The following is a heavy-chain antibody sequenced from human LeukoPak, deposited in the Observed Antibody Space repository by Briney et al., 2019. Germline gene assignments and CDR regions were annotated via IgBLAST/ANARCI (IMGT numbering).Heavy chain of an antibody. CDR2: ISAYNGNT. Sequence: GSSVKVSCTASGYTFTCYGISWVRHAPGRGVEWVGWISAYNGNTNYAQKLQGSVTMTTDTSTTTAYMELRSLRSDATAVDYCARDRGYAFWSGYFEELYPPLCDYWGQGTLVTVSS. J-gene: IGHJ4*02. CDR1: GYTFTCYG. V-gene: IGHV1-18*01. D-gene: IGHD3-3*01. CDR3: ARDRGYAFWSGYFEELYPPLCDY.